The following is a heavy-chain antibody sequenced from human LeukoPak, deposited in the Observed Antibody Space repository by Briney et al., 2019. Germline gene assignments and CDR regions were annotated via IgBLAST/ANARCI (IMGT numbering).Heavy chain of an antibody. V-gene: IGHV3-30*03. Sequence: GGSLRLSCAASGFTFSSYGMHGVRQAPGKGLEGVTLISYDGSYKYYADSVKGRFTISRDSSKNTLYLHMKSPRAEHTAVYYCARDQLRYSYGLQLAYWGQGNLITVSS. CDR3: ARDQLRYSYGLQLAY. J-gene: IGHJ4*02. D-gene: IGHD5-18*01. CDR1: GFTFSSYG. CDR2: ISYDGSYK.